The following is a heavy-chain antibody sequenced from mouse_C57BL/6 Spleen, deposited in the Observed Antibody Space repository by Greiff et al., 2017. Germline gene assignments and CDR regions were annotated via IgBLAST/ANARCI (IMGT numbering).Heavy chain of an antibody. V-gene: IGHV1-64*01. CDR1: GYTFTSYW. J-gene: IGHJ3*01. D-gene: IGHD2-1*01. CDR2: IHPNSGST. Sequence: QVHVKQPGAELVKPGASVKLSCKASGYTFTSYWMHWVKQRPGQGLEWIGMIHPNSGSTNYNEKFKSKATLTVDKSSSTAYMQLSSLTSEDSAVYYCACARGYGNYFWFADWGQGTLVTVSA. CDR3: ACARGYGNYFWFAD.